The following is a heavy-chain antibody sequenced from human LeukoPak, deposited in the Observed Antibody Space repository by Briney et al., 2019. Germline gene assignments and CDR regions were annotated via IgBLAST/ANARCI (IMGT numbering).Heavy chain of an antibody. CDR2: ISGSGGST. CDR3: SKKGQADNDGKPD. Sequence: ETLSLTCTVSGGSISSGGYYWSWVRQAPGKGLEWVSAISGSGGSTYYADSVKGRFTISRDDSRNTLYLQMNSLRAEDTAVYYCSKKGQADNDGKPDWGQGTLVTVSS. V-gene: IGHV3-23*01. D-gene: IGHD1-1*01. J-gene: IGHJ4*02. CDR1: GGSISSGGYY.